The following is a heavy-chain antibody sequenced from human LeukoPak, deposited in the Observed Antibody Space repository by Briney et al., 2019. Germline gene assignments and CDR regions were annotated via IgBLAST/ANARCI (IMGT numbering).Heavy chain of an antibody. CDR3: AGGYSYGSYYFDY. J-gene: IGHJ4*02. Sequence: PSETLSLTCTVSGGSISSSSYYWGWIRQPPGKGLEWIGSIYYSGSTYYNPSLKSRVTISVDTSKNQFSLKLSSVTAADTAVYYCAGGYSYGSYYFDYWGQGTLVTVSS. D-gene: IGHD5-18*01. CDR2: IYYSGST. V-gene: IGHV4-39*01. CDR1: GGSISSSSYY.